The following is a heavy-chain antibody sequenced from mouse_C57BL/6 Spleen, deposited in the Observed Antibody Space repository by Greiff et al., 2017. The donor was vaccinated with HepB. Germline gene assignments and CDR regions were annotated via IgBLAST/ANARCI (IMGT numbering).Heavy chain of an antibody. D-gene: IGHD2-4*01. CDR2: IDPETGGT. CDR1: GYTFTDYE. J-gene: IGHJ3*01. V-gene: IGHV1-15*01. Sequence: VQLQQSGAELVRPGASVTLSCKASGYTFTDYEMHWVKQTPVHGLEWIGAIDPETGGTAYNQKFKGKAILTADKSSSTAYMELRSLTSEDSAVYYCTRFDYDGAWFSDWGQGTLVTVSA. CDR3: TRFDYDGAWFSD.